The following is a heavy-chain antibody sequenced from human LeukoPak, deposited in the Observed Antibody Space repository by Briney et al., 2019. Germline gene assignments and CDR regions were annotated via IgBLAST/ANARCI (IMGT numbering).Heavy chain of an antibody. V-gene: IGHV4-4*08. Sequence: PSETLSLTCTVSGGSISSYYWSWIRQPPGKGLEWIGYIYTSGSTNYNPSLKSRVTISVDTSKNQFSLKLSSVTAADTAVYYCARGEITIFLDYWGQGTLVTVSS. D-gene: IGHD3-9*01. CDR2: IYTSGST. CDR1: GGSISSYY. J-gene: IGHJ4*02. CDR3: ARGEITIFLDY.